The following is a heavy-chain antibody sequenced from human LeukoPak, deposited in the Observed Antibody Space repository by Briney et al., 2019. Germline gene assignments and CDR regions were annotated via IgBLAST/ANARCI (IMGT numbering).Heavy chain of an antibody. J-gene: IGHJ4*02. CDR2: INPNSGGT. CDR1: GYTFTGYY. V-gene: IGHV1-2*04. D-gene: IGHD5-24*01. CDR3: AREGGHGYNFPDFDY. Sequence: ASVKVSCKASGYTFTGYYMHWVRQAPGQGLEWMGWINPNSGGTNYAQKFQGWVTMTRDTSISTAYMGLSRLMSDDTAVYYCAREGGHGYNFPDFDYWGQGTLVTVSS.